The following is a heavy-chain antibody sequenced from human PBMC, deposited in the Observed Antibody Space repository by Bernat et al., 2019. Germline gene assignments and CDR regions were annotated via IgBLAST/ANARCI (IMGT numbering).Heavy chain of an antibody. J-gene: IGHJ4*02. Sequence: EVQLVESGGGLVKPGGSLRLSCAASGFTFSSYSMNWVRQAPGKGLEWVSSISSNSNYISYADSVKGRFTIARDNAKNSLYLQMNSLRAEDTAVYYCARDRHDYGDKAPDYWGQGTLVTVSS. CDR1: GFTFSSYS. D-gene: IGHD4-17*01. V-gene: IGHV3-21*01. CDR2: ISSNSNYI. CDR3: ARDRHDYGDKAPDY.